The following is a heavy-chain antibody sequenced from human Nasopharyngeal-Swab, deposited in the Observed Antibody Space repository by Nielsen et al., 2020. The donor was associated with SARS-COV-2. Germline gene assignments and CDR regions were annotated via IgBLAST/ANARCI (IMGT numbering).Heavy chain of an antibody. V-gene: IGHV4-34*01. CDR3: ARPHYVWGSYRSIGAFDI. Sequence: SETLSLTCAVYGGSFSGYYWSWIRQPPGKGLEWIGEINHSGSSNYNPSLKSRVTISVDTSKNQFSLKLSSMTAADTAVYYCARPHYVWGSYRSIGAFDIWGQGTMVTVSS. D-gene: IGHD3-16*02. CDR1: GGSFSGYY. J-gene: IGHJ3*02. CDR2: INHSGSS.